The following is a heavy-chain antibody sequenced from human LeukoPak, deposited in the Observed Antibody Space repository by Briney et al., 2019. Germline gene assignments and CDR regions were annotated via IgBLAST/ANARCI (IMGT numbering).Heavy chain of an antibody. CDR2: MNPNSGNT. J-gene: IGHJ4*02. CDR1: GYTFTSYD. CDR3: AREGGYDYTIPGFDY. D-gene: IGHD5-12*01. Sequence: ASVKVSCKASGYTFTSYDINWVRQATGQGLEWMGWMNPNSGNTGYAQKFQGRVTMTRNTSISTAYMELSRLRSDDTAVYYCAREGGYDYTIPGFDYWGQGTLVTVSS. V-gene: IGHV1-8*01.